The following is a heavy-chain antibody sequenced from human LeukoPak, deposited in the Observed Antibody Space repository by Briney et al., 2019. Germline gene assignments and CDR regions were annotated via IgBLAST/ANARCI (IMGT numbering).Heavy chain of an antibody. V-gene: IGHV4-39*01. CDR1: GGSISGYY. J-gene: IGHJ5*02. Sequence: PSETLSLTCTVSGGSISGYYWGWIRQPPGKGLEWIGSIYYSGSTYYNPSLKSRVTISVDTSKNQFSLKLSSVTAADTAVYYCARVSGGYGDLGPWGQGTLVTVSS. CDR3: ARVSGGYGDLGP. CDR2: IYYSGST. D-gene: IGHD4-17*01.